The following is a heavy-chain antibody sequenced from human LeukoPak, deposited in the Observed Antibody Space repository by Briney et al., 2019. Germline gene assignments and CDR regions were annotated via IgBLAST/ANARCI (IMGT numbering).Heavy chain of an antibody. CDR3: ASLWDSNYFDC. CDR1: GGSITSYY. D-gene: IGHD4-11*01. Sequence: SDTLSLTCTVSGGSITSYYWSWIRQPPGKGLEWIGYIYYSGTTNYNPSLKSRVTISVDTTKNQFSLKLSSVTAADTAVYYCASLWDSNYFDCWGQGTLVTVSS. CDR2: IYYSGTT. J-gene: IGHJ4*02. V-gene: IGHV4-59*08.